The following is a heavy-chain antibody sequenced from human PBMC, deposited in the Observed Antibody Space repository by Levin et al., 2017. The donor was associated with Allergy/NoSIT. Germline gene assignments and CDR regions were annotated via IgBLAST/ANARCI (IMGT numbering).Heavy chain of an antibody. V-gene: IGHV3-23*01. D-gene: IGHD3-10*01. CDR1: GFTFSSYA. CDR2: ISGSGGST. Sequence: PSETLSLTCAASGFTFSSYAMSWVRQAPGKGLEWVSAISGSGGSTYYADSVKGRFTISRDNSKNTLYLQMNSLRAEDTAVYYCAKWTYGSWSYYTFWGQGTLVTVSS. J-gene: IGHJ4*02. CDR3: AKWTYGSWSYYTF.